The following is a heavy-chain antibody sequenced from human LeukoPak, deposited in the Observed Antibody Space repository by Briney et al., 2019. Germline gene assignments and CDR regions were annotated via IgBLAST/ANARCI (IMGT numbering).Heavy chain of an antibody. CDR2: IFSGGNT. V-gene: IGHV4-39*01. CDR3: ARERIQLDP. CDR1: GGSISSSSYY. J-gene: IGHJ5*02. Sequence: PSETLSLTCTVSGGSISSSSYYWGWLRQPPGKGLEWIGSIFSGGNTYYNPSLMSRVTISVDTSKSQFSLKLSSVTAADTAVYYCARERIQLDPWGQGTLVTVSS. D-gene: IGHD2-15*01.